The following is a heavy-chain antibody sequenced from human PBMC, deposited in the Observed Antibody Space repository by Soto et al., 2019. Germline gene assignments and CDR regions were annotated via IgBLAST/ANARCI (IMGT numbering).Heavy chain of an antibody. CDR3: ASYVRRAYCYYGLDV. Sequence: HPGRPWRLSCAALGFTFSHHYIDWVRQAPGKGLKWGGRSRKKANTYTTEYPASVKGRCTCSRDASENSRYLQMHCLKLEDSAVYYCASYVRRAYCYYGLDVWGQGTTVTVSS. J-gene: IGHJ6*02. CDR2: SRKKANTYTT. CDR1: GFTFSHHY. V-gene: IGHV3-72*01. D-gene: IGHD3-16*01.